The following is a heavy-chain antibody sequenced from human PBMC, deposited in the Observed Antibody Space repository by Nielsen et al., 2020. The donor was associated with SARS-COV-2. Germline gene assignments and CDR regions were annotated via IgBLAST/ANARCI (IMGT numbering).Heavy chain of an antibody. CDR3: AREYSSRGGLDV. CDR2: IYSGGSTT. D-gene: IGHD5-12*01. Sequence: WIRQPPGKGLEWVSVIYSGGSTTYYADSVKGRFTISRDNSKNTLYLQMGSLRAEDMAVYYCAREYSSRGGLDVWGQGTTVTVSS. V-gene: IGHV3-NL1*01. J-gene: IGHJ6*02.